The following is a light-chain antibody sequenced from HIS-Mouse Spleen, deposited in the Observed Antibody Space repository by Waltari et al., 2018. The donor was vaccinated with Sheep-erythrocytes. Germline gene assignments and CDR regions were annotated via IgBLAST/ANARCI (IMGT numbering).Light chain of an antibody. J-gene: IGLJ3*02. CDR2: EGS. CDR3: YSTDSSGNHRV. Sequence: SYELTQPPSVSVSPGQTARITCSGDALPKKYAYWYQPTAGQAPVLVIYEGSKRPHGIPEGVYGPSSGTIATLTSSGAQVEDEADYYCYSTDSSGNHRVFGGGTKLTVL. V-gene: IGLV3-10*01. CDR1: ALPKKY.